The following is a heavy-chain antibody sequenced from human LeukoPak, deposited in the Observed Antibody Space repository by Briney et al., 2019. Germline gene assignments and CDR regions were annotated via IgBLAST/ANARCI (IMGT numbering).Heavy chain of an antibody. CDR1: GVSINTCCYY. Sequence: SETLSLTCDVSGVSINTCCYYWTCIRQPPGKGLEWIGYKYYSGSTRYNSSLRSRLTISLDSSKNQFSLRLTSVTAADTAVYYCARGRSYGFDFDSWGPGTLVIVSS. D-gene: IGHD5-18*01. V-gene: IGHV4-61*01. J-gene: IGHJ4*02. CDR2: KYYSGST. CDR3: ARGRSYGFDFDS.